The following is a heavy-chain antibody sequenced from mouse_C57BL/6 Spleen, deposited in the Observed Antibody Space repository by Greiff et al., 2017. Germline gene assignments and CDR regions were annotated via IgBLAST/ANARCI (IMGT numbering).Heavy chain of an antibody. Sequence: EVQLQQSGAELVRPGASVKLSCTASGFNIKDDYMHWVKQRPEQGLEWIGWIDTENGDTEYASKFQGKAPITADTSSNTAYLQLSSLTSEDAADYYCTTDYDYAYWGQGTLVTVSA. CDR1: GFNIKDDY. CDR2: IDTENGDT. CDR3: TTDYDYAY. D-gene: IGHD2-4*01. J-gene: IGHJ3*01. V-gene: IGHV14-4*01.